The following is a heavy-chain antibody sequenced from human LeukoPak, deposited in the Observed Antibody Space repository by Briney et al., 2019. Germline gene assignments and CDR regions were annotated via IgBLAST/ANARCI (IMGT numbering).Heavy chain of an antibody. Sequence: GGSLRLSCAASGFTFSSYSMNWVRQAPGKGLEWVSMINSNGKYIYCADSVKGRFTISRDNAKNSLYLQMNSLRAEDTAVYYCARALSGIAARSTETDYWGQGSLVTVSS. CDR1: GFTFSSYS. CDR2: INSNGKYI. J-gene: IGHJ4*02. D-gene: IGHD6-6*01. V-gene: IGHV3-21*01. CDR3: ARALSGIAARSTETDY.